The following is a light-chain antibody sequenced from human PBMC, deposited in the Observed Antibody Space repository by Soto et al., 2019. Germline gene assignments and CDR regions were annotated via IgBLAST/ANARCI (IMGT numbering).Light chain of an antibody. CDR2: GKN. CDR3: ASCDDSLNGVV. Sequence: QSVLTQPPSASGTPGQRVTISCSGSSSNIGSSTVSWYQQLPGTAPKLLIYGKNHRPSGVPDRFSGSKSGTSASLAISGLQSEDEADYYCASCDDSLNGVVFGGGTKLTVL. J-gene: IGLJ2*01. CDR1: SSNIGSST. V-gene: IGLV1-44*01.